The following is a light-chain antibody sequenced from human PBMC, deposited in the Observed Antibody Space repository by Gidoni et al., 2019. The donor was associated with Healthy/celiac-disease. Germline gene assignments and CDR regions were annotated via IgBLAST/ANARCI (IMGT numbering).Light chain of an antibody. CDR2: LCS. CDR3: MQALQTPPT. Sequence: DIVMTQSPLSLPVTPGEPASISCRSSQSILHSNGYNYLDWYLQKPGQSPQLLIYLCSNRASGVPDRFSGSGSGTEFTLKISRVEAEDVGVYYCMQALQTPPTFGQXTKLEIK. V-gene: IGKV2-28*01. CDR1: QSILHSNGYNY. J-gene: IGKJ2*01.